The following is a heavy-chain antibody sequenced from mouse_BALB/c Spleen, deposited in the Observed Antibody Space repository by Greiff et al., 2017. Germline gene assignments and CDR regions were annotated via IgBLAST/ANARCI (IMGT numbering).Heavy chain of an antibody. CDR1: GFTFSSFG. Sequence: EVQLVESGGGLVQPGGSRKLSCAASGFTFSSFGMHWVRQAPEKGLEWVAYISSGSSTIYYADTVKGRFTISRDNPKNTLFLQMTSLRSEDTAMYYCARSGYDGGYYFDYWGQGTTLTVSS. D-gene: IGHD2-14*01. CDR3: ARSGYDGGYYFDY. J-gene: IGHJ2*01. V-gene: IGHV5-17*02. CDR2: ISSGSSTI.